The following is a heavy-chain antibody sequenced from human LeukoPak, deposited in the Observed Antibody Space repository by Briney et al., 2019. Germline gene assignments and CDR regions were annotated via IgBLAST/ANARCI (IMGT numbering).Heavy chain of an antibody. V-gene: IGHV1-18*01. CDR3: ARDGAAAARNYYGMDV. Sequence: ASVKVSCKAAGYNFPAYFMHWVRQAPGQGLEWMGWISAYNGNTNYAQKLQGRVTMTTDTSTSTAYMELRSLRSDDTAVYYCARDGAAAARNYYGMDVWGQGTTVTVSS. CDR1: GYNFPAYF. J-gene: IGHJ6*02. D-gene: IGHD6-13*01. CDR2: ISAYNGNT.